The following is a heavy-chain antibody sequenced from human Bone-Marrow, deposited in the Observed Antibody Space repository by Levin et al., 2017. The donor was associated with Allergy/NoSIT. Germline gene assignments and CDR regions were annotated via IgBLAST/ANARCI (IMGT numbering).Heavy chain of an antibody. J-gene: IGHJ4*02. CDR3: AKGPKSYAAYYFDY. CDR2: ITGDGDT. Sequence: LAGGSLRLSCAASGFTSTSYAMGWVRQASGQGLEWVSFITGDGDTYYAESVKGRFTISRDNSKNTVDLQINSLRAEDSAIYYCAKGPKSYAAYYFDYWGQGTQVTVSS. V-gene: IGHV3-23*01. D-gene: IGHD4/OR15-4a*01. CDR1: GFTSTSYA.